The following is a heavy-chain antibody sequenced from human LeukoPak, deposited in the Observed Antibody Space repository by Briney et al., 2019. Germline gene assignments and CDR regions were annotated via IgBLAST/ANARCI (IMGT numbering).Heavy chain of an antibody. CDR2: IKQDGSEK. D-gene: IGHD6-19*01. V-gene: IGHV3-7*05. J-gene: IGHJ5*02. CDR3: AMYSSTAGWLDP. Sequence: GESLKISFVASGXTFSTYWMTWVRQAPGKGLEWVANIKQDGSEKYYVDSVKGRFTISRDNAKNSLYLQMNSLRAEDTAVYYCAMYSSTAGWLDPWGQGTLVTVSS. CDR1: GXTFSTYW.